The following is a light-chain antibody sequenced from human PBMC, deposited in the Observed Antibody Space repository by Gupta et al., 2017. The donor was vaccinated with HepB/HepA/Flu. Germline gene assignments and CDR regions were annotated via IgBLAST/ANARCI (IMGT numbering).Light chain of an antibody. J-gene: IGKJ1*01. V-gene: IGKV3-15*01. CDR3: HQDHDWPLT. CDR2: DRS. Sequence: EIVTTPSPATLSVSPGERATLTCRASQSVSSHLDWYQQKPGQAPRLLIYDRSTSVDGIPARFSGSGSGTELTLTISSLPSEDFAIYYCHQDHDWPLTFGPGTKVDVK. CDR1: QSVSSH.